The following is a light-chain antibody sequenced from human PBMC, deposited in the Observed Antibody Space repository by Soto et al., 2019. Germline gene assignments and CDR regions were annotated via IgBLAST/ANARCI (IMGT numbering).Light chain of an antibody. CDR2: DAS. V-gene: IGKV3-11*01. J-gene: IGKJ1*01. CDR1: QSVSSF. Sequence: VLTQSPATLSLSPGDRATLSCRASQSVSSFLAWYRQKPGQAPRLLIYDASNRATGIPARFSGSGSGTDFTLTISSLEPEDFAVYYCQQRSNWPWTFGQRSKVDI. CDR3: QQRSNWPWT.